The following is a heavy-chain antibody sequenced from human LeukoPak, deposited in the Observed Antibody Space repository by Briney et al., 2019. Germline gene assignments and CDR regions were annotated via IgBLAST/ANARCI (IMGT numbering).Heavy chain of an antibody. CDR3: ARARPDYYDSSGYYCIWFDP. V-gene: IGHV3-11*01. D-gene: IGHD3-22*01. CDR2: ISSSGSTI. J-gene: IGHJ5*02. CDR1: GFTFSDYY. Sequence: GGSLRLSCAASGFTFSDYYMSWIRQAPGKGLEWVSYISSSGSTIYYADSVKGRFTISRDNAKNSLYLQMNSLRAEDTAVYYCARARPDYYDSSGYYCIWFDPWGQGTLVTVSS.